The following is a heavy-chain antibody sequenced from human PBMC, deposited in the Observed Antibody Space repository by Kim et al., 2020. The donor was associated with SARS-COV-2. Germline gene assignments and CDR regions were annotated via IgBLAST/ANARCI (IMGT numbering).Heavy chain of an antibody. J-gene: IGHJ4*02. Sequence: GESLKISCVASGFTISSHAMSWVRQAPGKGLEWVSGLRDGRTGYADPVKGRFTISRDNSKNTLSLQMNSLRAEDTAVYYCARERGAQSEFDFWGQGTLVTVSS. CDR1: GFTISSHA. V-gene: IGHV3-23*01. CDR2: LRDGRT. CDR3: ARERGAQSEFDF.